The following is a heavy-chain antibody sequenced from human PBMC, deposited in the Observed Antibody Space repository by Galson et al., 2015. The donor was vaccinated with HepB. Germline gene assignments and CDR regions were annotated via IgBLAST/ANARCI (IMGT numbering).Heavy chain of an antibody. J-gene: IGHJ5*02. CDR3: AKGAYTNIIMAGVWIDP. CDR2: ISQDGSNK. D-gene: IGHD2-8*01. V-gene: IGHV3-30*18. Sequence: SLRLSCAASGFTFSASGMHWVRQAPGKGPEGVAGISQDGSNKYQADSVKGRFTFSRDNSENTLLLEMDRLRGEDTAVYYCAKGAYTNIIMAGVWIDPWDQGTLVIVSS. CDR1: GFTFSASG.